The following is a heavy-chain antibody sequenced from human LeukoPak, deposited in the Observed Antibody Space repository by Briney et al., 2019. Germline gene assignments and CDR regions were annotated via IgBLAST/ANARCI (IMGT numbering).Heavy chain of an antibody. D-gene: IGHD2-21*02. CDR3: ASVLYCGADCYSGRYFFDY. Sequence: GASVKVSCKASGYTFTSYDMHWVRQAPGQGFEWMGIINPSGDSTSYAQKFQGRVTMTRDTSTSTVYMELSSLRSEDTAVYYCASVLYCGADCYSGRYFFDYWGQGTLVTVSS. CDR2: INPSGDST. CDR1: GYTFTSYD. V-gene: IGHV1-46*01. J-gene: IGHJ4*02.